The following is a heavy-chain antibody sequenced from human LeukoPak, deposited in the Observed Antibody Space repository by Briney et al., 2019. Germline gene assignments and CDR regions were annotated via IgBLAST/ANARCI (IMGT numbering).Heavy chain of an antibody. CDR2: ISGDGSIT. D-gene: IGHD3-10*01. J-gene: IGHJ4*02. Sequence: GGSLRLSCAASGFIFSSYWMHWVRQVPGKGLEWVSRISGDGSITNYADSVKGRFTISRDNAKNTLYLQMNSLRAEDTAVYYCARGPSGNNNLWMDYWGQGTLVSVSS. V-gene: IGHV3-74*01. CDR1: GFIFSSYW. CDR3: ARGPSGNNNLWMDY.